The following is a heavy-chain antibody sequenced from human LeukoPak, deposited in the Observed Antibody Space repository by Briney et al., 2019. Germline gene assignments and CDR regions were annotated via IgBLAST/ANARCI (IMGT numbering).Heavy chain of an antibody. V-gene: IGHV3-23*01. Sequence: GRSLRLSCVASGIAFKNYAMTWVRQAPGKGLEWVSSITGSGTTTRYADSVKGRFTISRDNSVDTLYLQVSSLSAEDTAVYYCGIDPNGDYIGAFDFWGQGTKVTASS. CDR1: GIAFKNYA. CDR2: ITGSGTTT. J-gene: IGHJ3*01. CDR3: GIDPNGDYIGAFDF. D-gene: IGHD4-17*01.